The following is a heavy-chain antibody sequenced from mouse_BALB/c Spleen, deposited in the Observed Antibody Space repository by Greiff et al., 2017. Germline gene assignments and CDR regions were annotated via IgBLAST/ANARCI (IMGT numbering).Heavy chain of an antibody. CDR3: ARWLPYYYAMDY. CDR2: IDPASGNT. Sequence: EVQLQQSGAELVKPGASVKLSCTASGFNIKDTYMHWVKQRPEQGLEWIGRIDPASGNTKYDPKFQGKATITADTSSNTAYLQLSSLTSEDTAVYYCARWLPYYYAMDYWGQGTSVTVSS. J-gene: IGHJ4*01. D-gene: IGHD2-2*01. V-gene: IGHV14-3*02. CDR1: GFNIKDTY.